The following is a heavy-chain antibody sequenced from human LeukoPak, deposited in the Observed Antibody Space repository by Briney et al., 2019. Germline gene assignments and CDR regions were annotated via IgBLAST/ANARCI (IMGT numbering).Heavy chain of an antibody. D-gene: IGHD3-10*01. V-gene: IGHV4-59*08. Sequence: SETLSLTCTVSGASIRSYYWSLIRQPPGKGLEWIAYMYYTESPNYNPSPKSRVSMSGDSSRNQFSLKLNSVTAADTAVYYCARSYDTNNRQRFDYWGQGILVTVSP. J-gene: IGHJ4*02. CDR1: GASIRSYY. CDR2: MYYTESP. CDR3: ARSYDTNNRQRFDY.